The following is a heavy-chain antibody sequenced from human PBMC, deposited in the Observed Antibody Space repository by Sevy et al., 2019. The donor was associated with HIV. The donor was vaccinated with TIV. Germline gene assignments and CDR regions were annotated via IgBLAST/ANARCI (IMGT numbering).Heavy chain of an antibody. J-gene: IGHJ4*02. CDR2: ISWNSGSI. Sequence: GGSLRLSCAASGFTFDDYAMHWVRQAPGKGLEWVSGISWNSGSIGYADSVKGRFTISRDNAKNSLYLQMNSLRVEDTALYYCAKGSSSTGTSGFFDYWCQGTLVTVSS. V-gene: IGHV3-9*01. CDR3: AKGSSSTGTSGFFDY. D-gene: IGHD1-7*01. CDR1: GFTFDDYA.